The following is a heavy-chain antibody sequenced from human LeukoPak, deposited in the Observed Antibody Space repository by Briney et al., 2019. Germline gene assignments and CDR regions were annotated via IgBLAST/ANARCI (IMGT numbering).Heavy chain of an antibody. CDR1: GFTFSSYA. D-gene: IGHD3-10*01. J-gene: IGHJ4*02. V-gene: IGHV3-30*04. CDR2: ISYDGSNK. Sequence: GSLRLSCAASGFTFSSYAMHWVRQAPGKGLEWVAVISYDGSNKYYADSVKGRFTISRDNSKNTLYLQMNSLRAEDTAVYYCARDQGEEDYFDYWGQGTLVTVSS. CDR3: ARDQGEEDYFDY.